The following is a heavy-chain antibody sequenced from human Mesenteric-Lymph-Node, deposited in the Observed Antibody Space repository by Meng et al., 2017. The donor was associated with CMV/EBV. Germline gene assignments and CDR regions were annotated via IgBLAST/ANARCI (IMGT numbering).Heavy chain of an antibody. CDR2: IWYDGSKK. CDR3: ARPLSYGGHDLKY. D-gene: IGHD4/OR15-4a*01. CDR1: GFTFRSYA. V-gene: IGHV3-33*01. Sequence: CVGSGFTFRSYAMDWVRQAPGKGLEWVASIWYDGSKKSYADSVKGRFTISRDNSNNRVYLQMNSLGVDDTAVYFCARPLSYGGHDLKYWGQGILVTVSS. J-gene: IGHJ4*02.